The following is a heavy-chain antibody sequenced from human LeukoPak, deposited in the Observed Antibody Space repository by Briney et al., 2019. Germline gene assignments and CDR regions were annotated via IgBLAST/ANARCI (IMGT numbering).Heavy chain of an antibody. J-gene: IGHJ4*02. D-gene: IGHD3-22*01. CDR3: ARHDYSDRSGHPFLGY. CDR1: GYSFTSYW. V-gene: IGHV5-51*01. CDR2: IYPGDSDT. Sequence: GESLKISCKGSGYSFTSYWIGWVRQMPGKGLEWMGIIYPGDSDTRYSPSFQGQATISADTSISPAYLKWSSRKASATAIYYCARHDYSDRSGHPFLGYWGQGTLVTVSS.